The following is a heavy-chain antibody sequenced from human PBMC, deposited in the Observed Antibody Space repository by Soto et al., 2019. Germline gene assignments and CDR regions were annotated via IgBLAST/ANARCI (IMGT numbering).Heavy chain of an antibody. D-gene: IGHD6-25*01. Sequence: QVQLVESGGGVVQPGRSLRLSCAASGFTFSSYGMHWVRQAPGKGLEWVAVISYDGSNKYYADTVKGRFTISRDNSKNTLYLQMNSLRAEDTAVYYCAKKGAAAFDIWGQGRMVTVSS. CDR3: AKKGAAAFDI. CDR2: ISYDGSNK. J-gene: IGHJ3*02. CDR1: GFTFSSYG. V-gene: IGHV3-30*18.